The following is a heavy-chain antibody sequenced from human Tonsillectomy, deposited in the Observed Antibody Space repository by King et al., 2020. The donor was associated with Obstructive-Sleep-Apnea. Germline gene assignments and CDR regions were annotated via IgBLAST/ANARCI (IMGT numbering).Heavy chain of an antibody. CDR1: GYYISSGYY. J-gene: IGHJ6*02. V-gene: IGHV4-38-2*02. CDR2: IYHSGCT. CDR3: ARGTELYNNNCGGDCYPLPYYYYGMDV. Sequence: VQLQESGPGLVKPSETLSLTCTVSGYYISSGYYWGWIRQPPGKGLEWIGSIYHSGCTYYNPSLKSRVTISVATSKNQFSLKLCSVTAADTAVYYCARGTELYNNNCGGDCYPLPYYYYGMDVWGQGTTVTVSS. D-gene: IGHD2-21*02.